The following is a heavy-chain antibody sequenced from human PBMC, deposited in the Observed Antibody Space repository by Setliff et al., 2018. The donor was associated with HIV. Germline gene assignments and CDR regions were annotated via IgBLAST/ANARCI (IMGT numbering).Heavy chain of an antibody. CDR1: GGFISTGGYS. CDR3: ARLGRAIDRGGYSLRFDY. J-gene: IGHJ4*02. Sequence: SETLSLTCTVSGGFISTGGYSWSWIRQPPGKGLEWIGYINHSGNTNYNPSLKSRVTISIDTSKNQFSLRLRSVTAADTALYYCARLGRAIDRGGYSLRFDYWGQGTLVTVSS. V-gene: IGHV4-30-2*01. D-gene: IGHD2-21*02. CDR2: INHSGNT.